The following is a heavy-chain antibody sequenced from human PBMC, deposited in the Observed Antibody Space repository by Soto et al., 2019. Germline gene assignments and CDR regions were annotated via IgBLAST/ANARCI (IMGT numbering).Heavy chain of an antibody. J-gene: IGHJ4*02. CDR3: AREGGEAYYDFWSFFDY. CDR1: GFTFSSYA. D-gene: IGHD3-3*01. Sequence: GGSLRLSCAASGFTFSSYAMSWVRQAPGKGLEWVGRIRRKTDGGTTDYAAPVKGRFTISRDDSKNTLYLQMNSLRAEDTAVYYCAREGGEAYYDFWSFFDYWGQGT. V-gene: IGHV3-15*01. CDR2: IRRKTDGGTT.